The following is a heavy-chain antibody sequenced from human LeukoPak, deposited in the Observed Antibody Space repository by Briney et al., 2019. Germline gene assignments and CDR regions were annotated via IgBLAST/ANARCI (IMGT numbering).Heavy chain of an antibody. V-gene: IGHV1-2*02. CDR1: GYTFTGYY. J-gene: IGHJ4*02. Sequence: ASVKVSCKASGYTFTGYYMHWVRQAPGQGLEWMGWINPNSGGTNYAQKFQGRVTMTRDTSISTAYMELSRLRSDDTAVYYCARVRVSDYYGSGSYYGYWGQGTLVTVSS. D-gene: IGHD3-10*01. CDR3: ARVRVSDYYGSGSYYGY. CDR2: INPNSGGT.